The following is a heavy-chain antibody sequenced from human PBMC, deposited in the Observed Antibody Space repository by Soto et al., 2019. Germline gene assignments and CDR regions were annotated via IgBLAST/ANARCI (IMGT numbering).Heavy chain of an antibody. CDR1: GFTFSNCW. Sequence: GGSLRLSCAASGFTFSNCWMHWVRQAPGKGLVWVSRINSDGSTTSYADSVKGRFTISRDNAKDTLYLQMNSLRDEDTAVYYCTSSAYSYISDYWGQGTLVTVSS. V-gene: IGHV3-74*01. J-gene: IGHJ4*02. D-gene: IGHD5-18*01. CDR3: TSSAYSYISDY. CDR2: INSDGSTT.